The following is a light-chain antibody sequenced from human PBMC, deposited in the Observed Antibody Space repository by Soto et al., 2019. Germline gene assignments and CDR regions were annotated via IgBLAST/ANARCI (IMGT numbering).Light chain of an antibody. CDR1: QSISSW. J-gene: IGKJ1*01. V-gene: IGKV1-5*03. CDR2: KAS. Sequence: DIQMTQSPSTLSASVGDRVTITCRASQSISSWLAWYQQKPGKAPKLLIYKASSLESGVPPRFSGSGSGTEFTLTISSLQPDDFATYYCQQYNSYSRTFGQGTKVE. CDR3: QQYNSYSRT.